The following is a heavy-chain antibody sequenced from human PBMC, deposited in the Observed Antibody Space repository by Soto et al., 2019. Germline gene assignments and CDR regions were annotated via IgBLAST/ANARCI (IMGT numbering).Heavy chain of an antibody. V-gene: IGHV3-30*18. CDR2: VSHDGRNT. CDR3: AKGGRQWLVTSDFNY. J-gene: IGHJ4*02. Sequence: VQLVESGGGVVQPGRSLRLSCAASGFTFIDNAWHWVGQAPGKGLGWGAVVSHDGRNTHYADSVKGRFTISRDSSKNTVSLEMTSLRAEDTAVYYCAKGGRQWLVTSDFNYWGQGALVTVSS. D-gene: IGHD6-19*01. CDR1: GFTFIDNA.